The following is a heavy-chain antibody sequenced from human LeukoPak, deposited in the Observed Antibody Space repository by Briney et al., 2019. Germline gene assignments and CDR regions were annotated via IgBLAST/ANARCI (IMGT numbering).Heavy chain of an antibody. Sequence: GGSLRLSCVASGFTFSSYAMSWVRQAPGKGLEWVSAISGSGGNTYYADSVKGRFTISRDNSKNTLYLQMNSLRAEDTAVYYCAKTKDDSSGYYDYWGQGTLVTVSS. J-gene: IGHJ4*02. D-gene: IGHD3-22*01. CDR3: AKTKDDSSGYYDY. CDR1: GFTFSSYA. CDR2: ISGSGGNT. V-gene: IGHV3-23*01.